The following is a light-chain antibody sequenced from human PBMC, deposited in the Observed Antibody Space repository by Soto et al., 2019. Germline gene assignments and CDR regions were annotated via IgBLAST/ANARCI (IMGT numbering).Light chain of an antibody. J-gene: IGLJ2*01. CDR3: NSYTSSSALV. V-gene: IGLV2-14*03. CDR2: DVS. CDR1: SSDVGGYNY. Sequence: QSALTQPASVSGSPGQSITISCTGTSSDVGGYNYVSWYQQHPGKVPKLMIYDVSNRPSGVSNRFSGSKSGNTASLTISGLQAEDEADYYCNSYTSSSALVFGGGTKVTVL.